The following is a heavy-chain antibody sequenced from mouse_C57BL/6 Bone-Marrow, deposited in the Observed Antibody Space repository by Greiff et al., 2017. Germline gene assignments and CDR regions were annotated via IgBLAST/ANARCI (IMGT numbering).Heavy chain of an antibody. CDR1: GFTFSSYA. CDR3: TRDRIRYDYGAWFAY. Sequence: EVQGVESGEGLVKPGGSLKLSCAASGFTFSSYAMSWVRQTPEKRLAWVAYISSGGDYIYYADTVKGRFTISRDNARNTLYLQMSSLKSEDTAMYYCTRDRIRYDYGAWFAYWGQGTLVTVSA. D-gene: IGHD2-4*01. J-gene: IGHJ3*01. V-gene: IGHV5-9-1*02. CDR2: ISSGGDYI.